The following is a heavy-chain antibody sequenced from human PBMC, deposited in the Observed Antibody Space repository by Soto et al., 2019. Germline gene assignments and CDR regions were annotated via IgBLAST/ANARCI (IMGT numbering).Heavy chain of an antibody. CDR2: IIPMSGTT. D-gene: IGHD1-1*01. V-gene: IGHV1-69*12. J-gene: IGHJ4*02. CDR1: GGAFTSYS. CDR3: ARDNTGLDY. Sequence: QVHLVQSGAEVKKPGSSVKVSCKASGGAFTSYSFHWVRQAPGQGLEWMGGIIPMSGTTNYALKFQGRVTMTADVRTNTAYIELSSLRAEDTAIYYCARDNTGLDYWGQGTLVTVSS.